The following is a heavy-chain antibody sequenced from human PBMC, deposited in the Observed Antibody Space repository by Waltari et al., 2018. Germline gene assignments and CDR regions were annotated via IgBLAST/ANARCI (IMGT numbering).Heavy chain of an antibody. CDR3: ARAITMVRGVIIPDYYGMDV. CDR1: GFTFSSYG. J-gene: IGHJ6*02. CDR2: IWYDGSNK. V-gene: IGHV3-33*01. Sequence: QVQLVESGGGVVQPGRSLRLSCAASGFTFSSYGMHWVRQAPGKGLEWVAVIWYDGSNKYYADSVKGRFTISRDNSKNTLYLQMNSLRAEDTAVYYCARAITMVRGVIIPDYYGMDVWGQGTTVTVSS. D-gene: IGHD3-10*01.